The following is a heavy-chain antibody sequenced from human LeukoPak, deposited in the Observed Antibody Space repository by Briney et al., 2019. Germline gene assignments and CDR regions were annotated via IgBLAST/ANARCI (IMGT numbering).Heavy chain of an antibody. V-gene: IGHV1-2*02. CDR2: INPNSGGT. D-gene: IGHD3-9*01. CDR3: ARDSGYYDIPYAFDI. J-gene: IGHJ3*02. Sequence: ASVKVSCKASGYTFTGYYMHWVRQAPGQGLEWMGWINPNSGGTNYAQKFQGRATMTRDTSISTAYMELSRLRSDDTAVYYCARDSGYYDIPYAFDIWGQGTMVTVSS. CDR1: GYTFTGYY.